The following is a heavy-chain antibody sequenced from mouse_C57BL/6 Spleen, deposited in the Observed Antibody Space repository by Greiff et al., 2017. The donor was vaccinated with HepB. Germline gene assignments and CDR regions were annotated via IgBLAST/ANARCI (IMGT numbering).Heavy chain of an antibody. D-gene: IGHD1-1*01. CDR3: ATTVVAHYFDY. J-gene: IGHJ2*01. V-gene: IGHV1-22*01. Sequence: VQLQQSGPELVKPGASVKMSCKASGYTFTDYNMHWVKQSHGKSLEWIGYINPNNGGTSYNQKFKGKATLTVNKSSSTAYMELRSLTSEDSAVYYCATTVVAHYFDYWGQGTTLTVSS. CDR1: GYTFTDYN. CDR2: INPNNGGT.